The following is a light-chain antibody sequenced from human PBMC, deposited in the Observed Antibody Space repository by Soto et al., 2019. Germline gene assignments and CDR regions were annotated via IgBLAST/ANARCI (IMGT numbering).Light chain of an antibody. Sequence: QSALPQPASVSGSPGQSITISCTGTSSDVGGYNYVSWYQHHPGKAPKLMIYEVSYRPSGVSNRFSGSKSANTASLTISGLQAEDEADYYCASFTTSSTRVFGTGTKLTVL. CDR3: ASFTTSSTRV. J-gene: IGLJ1*01. V-gene: IGLV2-14*01. CDR1: SSDVGGYNY. CDR2: EVS.